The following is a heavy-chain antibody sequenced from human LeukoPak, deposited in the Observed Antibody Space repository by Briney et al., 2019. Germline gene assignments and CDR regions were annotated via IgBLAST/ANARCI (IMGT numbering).Heavy chain of an antibody. V-gene: IGHV1-2*02. CDR2: NNPKSGDT. D-gene: IGHD2-15*01. J-gene: IGHJ3*02. Sequence: ASVKVSCKASGYTFTGHYMHWVRQAPGQGLEWMGWNNPKSGDTNYAQKFQGSVTMTRDTSISTAYMELSSLRSDDTAVYYCARRCSGGSCSGAFDIWGQGTMVTVSS. CDR3: ARRCSGGSCSGAFDI. CDR1: GYTFTGHY.